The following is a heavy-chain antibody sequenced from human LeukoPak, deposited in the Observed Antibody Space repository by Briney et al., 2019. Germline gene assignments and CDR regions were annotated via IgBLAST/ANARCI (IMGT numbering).Heavy chain of an antibody. J-gene: IGHJ4*02. CDR2: IYYSGST. Sequence: KPSETLSLTCTVSGGSNSSYYWSWIRQPPGKGLEWIGYIYYSGSTNYNPSLKSRVTISVDMSKNQFSLKLSSVTAADTAVYYCASANYDFWSGYYTGLFDYWGQGTLVTVSS. CDR1: GGSNSSYY. V-gene: IGHV4-59*01. CDR3: ASANYDFWSGYYTGLFDY. D-gene: IGHD3-3*01.